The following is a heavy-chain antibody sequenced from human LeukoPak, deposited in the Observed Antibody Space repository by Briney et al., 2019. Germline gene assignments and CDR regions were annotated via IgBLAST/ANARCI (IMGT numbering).Heavy chain of an antibody. J-gene: IGHJ4*02. D-gene: IGHD3-16*01. CDR3: TREGGYYFDY. Sequence: GGSLRLSCTASGFTFGDYAMSWVRQAPGKGLEWVGFIRSKAYGGTTEYAASVKGRFTISRDDSKSIAYLQMNSLKTEDTAVYYCTREGGYYFDYWGQGTLVTVSS. CDR1: GFTFGDYA. V-gene: IGHV3-49*04. CDR2: IRSKAYGGTT.